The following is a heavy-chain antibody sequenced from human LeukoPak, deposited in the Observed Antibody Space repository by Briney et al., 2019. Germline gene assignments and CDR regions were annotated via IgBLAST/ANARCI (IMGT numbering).Heavy chain of an antibody. Sequence: GGSLRLSCAASGFTFSSYWMHWFRQAPGKGLVWVSRINTDGRTTGYADSVRGRFTISRDNAKNTLYLQMNGLRAEDTAVYYCAKDPTWNTADYWGQGTLVTVSS. CDR1: GFTFSSYW. CDR3: AKDPTWNTADY. D-gene: IGHD1/OR15-1a*01. J-gene: IGHJ4*02. CDR2: INTDGRTT. V-gene: IGHV3-74*01.